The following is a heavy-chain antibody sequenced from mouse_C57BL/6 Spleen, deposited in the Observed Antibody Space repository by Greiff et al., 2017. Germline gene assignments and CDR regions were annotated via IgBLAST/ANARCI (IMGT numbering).Heavy chain of an antibody. Sequence: DVMLVESGGGLVQPKGSLKLSCAASGFSFNTYAMNWVRQAPGKGLEWVARIRSKSNNYATYYADSVKDRFTISRDDSESMLYLQMNNLKTEDTAIYYCVRHVYDAFDYWGQGTTLTVSS. CDR3: VRHVYDAFDY. J-gene: IGHJ2*01. CDR2: IRSKSNNYAT. V-gene: IGHV10-1*01. CDR1: GFSFNTYA. D-gene: IGHD2-12*01.